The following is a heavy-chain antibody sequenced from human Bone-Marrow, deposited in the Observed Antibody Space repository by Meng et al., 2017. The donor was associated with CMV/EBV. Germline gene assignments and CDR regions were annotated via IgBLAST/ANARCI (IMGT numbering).Heavy chain of an antibody. J-gene: IGHJ4*02. D-gene: IGHD3-3*01. V-gene: IGHV3-30*04. Sequence: GFTFNSYCMRWVRQAPGRGLEWVAFIAHDATNKNYADSVKGRFIISRDNSKNTLYLQMNSLRVEDTAVYYCARDITIFGVVIRGLDYWSQGALVTVSS. CDR3: ARDITIFGVVIRGLDY. CDR1: GFTFNSYC. CDR2: IAHDATNK.